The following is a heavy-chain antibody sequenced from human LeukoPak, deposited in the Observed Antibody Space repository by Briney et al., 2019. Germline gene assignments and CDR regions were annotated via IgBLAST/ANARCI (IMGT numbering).Heavy chain of an antibody. V-gene: IGHV4-61*01. J-gene: IGHJ4*02. D-gene: IGHD6-13*01. CDR1: GGSVSSGSYY. CDR2: IYYSGST. Sequence: PSETLSLTCTVSGGSVSSGSYYWCWIRQPPGKGLEWIGYIYYSGSTNYNPSLKSRVTISVDTSKNQFSLKLSSVTAADTAVYYCARSRQLALPFGYWGQGTLVTVSS. CDR3: ARSRQLALPFGY.